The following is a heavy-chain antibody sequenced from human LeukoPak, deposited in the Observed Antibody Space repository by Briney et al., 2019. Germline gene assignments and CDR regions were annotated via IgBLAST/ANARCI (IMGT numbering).Heavy chain of an antibody. CDR2: IYYSGST. V-gene: IGHV4-59*08. CDR3: ARNSCPSGTCYDNRGYFDY. CDR1: GGSISSYY. J-gene: IGHJ4*02. D-gene: IGHD2-15*01. Sequence: SETLSLTCTVSGGSISSYYWSWIRQPPGKGLEWIGYIYYSGSTNYNPSLKSRVTISVDTSKNQFSLKLSSVTAADTAVYYCARNSCPSGTCYDNRGYFDYWGQGTLVTVSS.